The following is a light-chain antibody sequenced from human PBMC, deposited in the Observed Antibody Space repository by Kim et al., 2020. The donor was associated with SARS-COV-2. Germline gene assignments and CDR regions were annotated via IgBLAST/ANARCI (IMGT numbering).Light chain of an antibody. Sequence: DIQMTQSPSTLSASVGDRVTITCRASQTISTLLAWYQQKPGKAPNLLIYKASNLETGVPSMFSGSGSGTEFTLTISRLQPDDFATYYCQQYNTYWTFGQGTKVDIK. V-gene: IGKV1-5*03. J-gene: IGKJ1*01. CDR2: KAS. CDR1: QTISTL. CDR3: QQYNTYWT.